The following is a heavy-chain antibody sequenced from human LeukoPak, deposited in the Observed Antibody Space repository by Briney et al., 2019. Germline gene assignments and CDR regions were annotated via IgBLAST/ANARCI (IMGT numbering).Heavy chain of an antibody. J-gene: IGHJ4*02. CDR1: GFIFSSYG. D-gene: IGHD6-13*01. V-gene: IGHV3-30*03. CDR3: ASSLPRYSSSWYLFNY. Sequence: PGGSLRLSCAASGFIFSSYGMHCVRQAPGKGLEWVAVISYDGSNKYYADSVKGRFTISRDNSKNTLYLQMNSLRAEDTAVYYCASSLPRYSSSWYLFNYWGQGTLVTVSS. CDR2: ISYDGSNK.